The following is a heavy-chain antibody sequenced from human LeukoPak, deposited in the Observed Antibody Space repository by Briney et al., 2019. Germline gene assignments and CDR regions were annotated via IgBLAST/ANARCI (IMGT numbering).Heavy chain of an antibody. CDR1: GGSISSYY. J-gene: IGHJ4*02. V-gene: IGHV4-59*01. D-gene: IGHD3-22*01. CDR3: ARDYRARGYFDY. CDR2: IYYSGST. Sequence: SETLSLTCTVSGGSISSYYWSWIRQPPGKGLEWIGYIYYSGSTKYNPSLKSRVTISVDTTKNQFSLKLSSVTAADTAVYYCARDYRARGYFDYWGQGTLVTVSS.